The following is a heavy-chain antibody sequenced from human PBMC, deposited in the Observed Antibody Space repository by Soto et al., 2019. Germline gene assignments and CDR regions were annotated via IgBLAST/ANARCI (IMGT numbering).Heavy chain of an antibody. CDR1: GGSISSGGYY. D-gene: IGHD3-22*01. CDR3: ARGRYYDSSGYHEGFEY. J-gene: IGHJ4*02. V-gene: IGHV4-31*03. Sequence: PSETLSLTRTVSGGSISSGGYYWSWIREHPWKGLEWIGYIYYSGSTYYNPSLKSRVTISVDTSKNQFSLKLSSVTGADTAVYYCARGRYYDSSGYHEGFEYWVQGNLV. CDR2: IYYSGST.